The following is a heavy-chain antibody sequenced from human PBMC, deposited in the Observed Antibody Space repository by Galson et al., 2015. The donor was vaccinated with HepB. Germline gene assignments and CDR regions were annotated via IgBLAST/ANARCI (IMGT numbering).Heavy chain of an antibody. Sequence: SVKVSCKASGYTFTNYNIHWVRQAPGQGLQWMGWISAYNGNTNYAQKFQGRVTMTTDTSTSTAYMELRNLRSDDTAVYYCARSGTAAGFLGLWGQGTLVTVSS. CDR3: ARSGTAAGFLGL. V-gene: IGHV1-18*01. J-gene: IGHJ4*02. CDR2: ISAYNGNT. CDR1: GYTFTNYN. D-gene: IGHD6-13*01.